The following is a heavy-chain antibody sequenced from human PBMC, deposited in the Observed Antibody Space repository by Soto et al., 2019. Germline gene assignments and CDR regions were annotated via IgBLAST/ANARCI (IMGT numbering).Heavy chain of an antibody. Sequence: GGSLRLSCAASGFTFSSYGMHWVRQAPGKGLEWVAVISYDGSNKYYADSVKGRFTISRDNSKNTLYLQMNSLRAEDTAVYYCAKDTYCSSTSCYQDGYYYYGMDVWGQGTTVTVYS. J-gene: IGHJ6*02. D-gene: IGHD2-2*01. CDR1: GFTFSSYG. CDR3: AKDTYCSSTSCYQDGYYYYGMDV. V-gene: IGHV3-30*18. CDR2: ISYDGSNK.